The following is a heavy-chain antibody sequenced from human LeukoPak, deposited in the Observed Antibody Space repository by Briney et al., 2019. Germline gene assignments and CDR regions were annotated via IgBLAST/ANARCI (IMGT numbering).Heavy chain of an antibody. CDR3: AREEDFDY. V-gene: IGHV3-9*01. Sequence: GRSLRLSCAASGFTFDDYAMHWVRQAPGKGLEWVSGISWNSGSIGYADSVKGRFTISRDNAKNSLYLQMNSLRAEDTAVYYCAREEDFDYWGQGTLVTVSS. CDR1: GFTFDDYA. CDR2: ISWNSGSI. J-gene: IGHJ4*02.